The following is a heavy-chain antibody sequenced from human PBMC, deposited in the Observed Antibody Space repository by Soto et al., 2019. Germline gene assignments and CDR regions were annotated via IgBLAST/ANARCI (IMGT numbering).Heavy chain of an antibody. D-gene: IGHD4-17*01. J-gene: IGHJ5*02. CDR1: GFTFSSYA. CDR3: ARADDFGDYDLWGNWFGP. Sequence: QVQLVESGGGVVQPGRSLRLSCAASGFTFSSYAMHWVRQAPGKGLEWVAVISYDGSNKYYADSVKGRFTISRDNSKNTLYLQMNRLRAEDTGVYYCARADDFGDYDLWGNWFGPWGQGTLVTVSS. CDR2: ISYDGSNK. V-gene: IGHV3-30-3*01.